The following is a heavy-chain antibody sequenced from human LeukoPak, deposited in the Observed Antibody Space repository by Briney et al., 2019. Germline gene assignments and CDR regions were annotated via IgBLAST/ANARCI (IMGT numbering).Heavy chain of an antibody. CDR1: GFTFSSYA. J-gene: IGHJ4*02. CDR3: ATYSSSWCYFDY. D-gene: IGHD6-13*01. V-gene: IGHV3-30-3*01. CDR2: ISYDGSNK. Sequence: GRSLRLSCAASGFTFSSYAMHWVRQAPGKGLEWVAVISYDGSNKYYADSVKGRFTISRDNSKNTLYLQMNSLRAEDTAVYYCATYSSSWCYFDYWGQGTLVTVSS.